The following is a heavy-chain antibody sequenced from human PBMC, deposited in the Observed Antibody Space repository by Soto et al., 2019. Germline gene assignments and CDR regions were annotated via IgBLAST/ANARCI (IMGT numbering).Heavy chain of an antibody. J-gene: IGHJ4*02. Sequence: SETLSLTCTVSGGSIISGYWSWIRQPPGKGLEWIGYISYSGNTNYNPSLKSRVTMSVDTPKNQFSLRLSSVTTADTAVYYCAGLRGYAGSPIDYWGQGTLVTASS. D-gene: IGHD2-15*01. CDR3: AGLRGYAGSPIDY. V-gene: IGHV4-59*01. CDR1: GGSIISGY. CDR2: ISYSGNT.